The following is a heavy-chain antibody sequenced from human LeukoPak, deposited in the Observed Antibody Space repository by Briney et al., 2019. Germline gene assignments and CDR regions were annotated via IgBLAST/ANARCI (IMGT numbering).Heavy chain of an antibody. CDR1: GYTFTGYY. J-gene: IGHJ4*02. D-gene: IGHD6-19*01. Sequence: ASVKVSCKPSGYTFTGYYIHWIRQAPGQGLEWMGWINPNTGATISAQKFQGRVTMTRDTSINTAYMELSRLTSDVTAVYYCARDRVGSGWPRPYYFEKWGQGSLVTVSS. CDR3: ARDRVGSGWPRPYYFEK. CDR2: INPNTGAT. V-gene: IGHV1-2*02.